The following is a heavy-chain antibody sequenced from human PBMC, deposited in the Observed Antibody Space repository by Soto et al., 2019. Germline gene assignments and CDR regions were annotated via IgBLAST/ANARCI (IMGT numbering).Heavy chain of an antibody. CDR3: ARGLYSSTWYGDFDS. CDR2: IYYSGST. D-gene: IGHD6-13*01. CDR1: GASISSPDYY. J-gene: IGHJ4*02. Sequence: SETLSLTCTVSGASISSPDYYWSWIRQPPGKGLEWIGYIYYSGSTYYNPSLKSRVSISVDTSKNHFSLRLNSVTAADTAVYYCARGLYSSTWYGDFDSWGQGTLVTVSS. V-gene: IGHV4-30-4*01.